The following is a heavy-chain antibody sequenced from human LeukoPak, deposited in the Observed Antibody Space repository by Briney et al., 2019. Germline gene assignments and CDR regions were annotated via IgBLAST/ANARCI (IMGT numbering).Heavy chain of an antibody. CDR2: ISYDGNNK. CDR3: AKQWLVGATDLFDY. V-gene: IGHV3-30*18. D-gene: IGHD1-26*01. CDR1: GFTFNNYD. J-gene: IGHJ4*02. Sequence: GRSLTLSRAASGFTFNNYDMHWVRQAPGKGLEWVTAISYDGNNKYYAYSVKGRFTISRDISKNTLYLQMNSLRAEDTAVYYCAKQWLVGATDLFDYWGQGTLVTGPS.